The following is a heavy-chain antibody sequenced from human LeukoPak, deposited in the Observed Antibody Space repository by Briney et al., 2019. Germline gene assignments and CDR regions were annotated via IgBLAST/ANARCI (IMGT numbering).Heavy chain of an antibody. V-gene: IGHV4-59*01. CDR2: IYYSGST. J-gene: IGHJ4*02. D-gene: IGHD6-19*01. CDR3: ARSDASGHDY. CDR1: GGSISSYY. Sequence: SETLSLTCTVSGGSISSYYWSWIRQPPGKGLEWIGYIYYSGSTNYNPSLKSRVTISVDTSKNQFSLKLSSVTAADTAVYYCARSDASGHDYWGQGTLATVSS.